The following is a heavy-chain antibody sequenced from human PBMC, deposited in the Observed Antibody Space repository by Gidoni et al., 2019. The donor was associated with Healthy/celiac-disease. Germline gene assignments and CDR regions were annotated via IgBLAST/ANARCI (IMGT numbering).Heavy chain of an antibody. CDR1: GGSFSNYY. CDR3: ARGQGGQWLVRFDY. D-gene: IGHD6-19*01. Sequence: QVQLQQWGAGLLKPSETLSLTCAVYGGSFSNYYWRWIRQPPGKGLEWIGEINRSGSTNYNPSLKSRVTISVDTSKNQFSLKLGSVTAADTAVYYCARGQGGQWLVRFDYWGQGTLVTVSS. V-gene: IGHV4-34*01. J-gene: IGHJ4*02. CDR2: INRSGST.